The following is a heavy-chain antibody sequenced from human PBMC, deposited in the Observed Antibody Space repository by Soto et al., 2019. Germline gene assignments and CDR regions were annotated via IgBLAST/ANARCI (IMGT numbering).Heavy chain of an antibody. D-gene: IGHD3-3*01. V-gene: IGHV3-33*01. CDR3: ARDRFLEWLSLQALIQNYYYYYMDV. CDR1: GFTFSSYG. Sequence: GGSLRLSCAASGFTFSSYGMHWVRQAPGKGLEWVAVIWYDGSNKYYADSVKGRFTISRDNSKNTLYLQMNSLRAEDTAVYYCARDRFLEWLSLQALIQNYYYYYMDVWGKGTTVTVSS. CDR2: IWYDGSNK. J-gene: IGHJ6*03.